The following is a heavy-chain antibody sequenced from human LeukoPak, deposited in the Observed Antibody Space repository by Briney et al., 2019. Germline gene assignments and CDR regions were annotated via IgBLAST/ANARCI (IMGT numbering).Heavy chain of an antibody. V-gene: IGHV3-30-3*01. CDR1: GGSISKYY. J-gene: IGHJ1*01. Sequence: LSLTCSVSGGSISKYYWSWIRQPPGKGLEWVAVISYDGSNKYYADSVKGRFTISRDNSKNTLYLQMNSLRAEDTAVYYCARDRGSYSRYFQHWGQGTLVTVSS. CDR3: ARDRGSYSRYFQH. CDR2: ISYDGSNK. D-gene: IGHD1-26*01.